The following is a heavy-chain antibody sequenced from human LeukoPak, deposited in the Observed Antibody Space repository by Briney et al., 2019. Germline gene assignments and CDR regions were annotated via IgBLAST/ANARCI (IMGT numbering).Heavy chain of an antibody. D-gene: IGHD2-2*01. V-gene: IGHV3-33*01. CDR2: IWYDGSNK. Sequence: GGSLRLSCAASGFTSSSYGMHWVRQAPGKGLEWVAVIWYDGSNKYYADSVKCRLTISRDNSKNTLYLQMNSLRAEDTAVYYCASDFYCSSTSCPRVDYWGQGTLVTVSS. J-gene: IGHJ4*02. CDR1: GFTSSSYG. CDR3: ASDFYCSSTSCPRVDY.